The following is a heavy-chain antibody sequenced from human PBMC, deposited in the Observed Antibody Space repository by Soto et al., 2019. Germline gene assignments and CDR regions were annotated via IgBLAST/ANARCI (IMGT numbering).Heavy chain of an antibody. CDR3: AKDKVWGSGSYYYYFDY. J-gene: IGHJ4*02. D-gene: IGHD3-10*01. V-gene: IGHV3-23*01. CDR2: ISGSGGST. CDR1: GFTFSSYA. Sequence: GGSLRLSCAASGFTFSSYAMSWVRQAPGKGLEWVSAISGSGGSTYYADSVKGRFTISRDNSKNTLYLQMNSLRAEDTAVYYCAKDKVWGSGSYYYYFDYWGQGTLVTVSS.